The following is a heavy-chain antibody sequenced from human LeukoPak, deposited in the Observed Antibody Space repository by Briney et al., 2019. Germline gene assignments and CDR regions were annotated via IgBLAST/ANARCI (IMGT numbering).Heavy chain of an antibody. CDR3: ARVGPPDASGMDV. D-gene: IGHD2-2*01. Sequence: ASVKVSCTASGYTFTDYYMHWVRQAPGQGLEWMGQINPNSGGTNYAQKFQGRVTMTRDTSISTAYMELSRLRSDDTAVYYCARVGPPDASGMDVWGQGTTVTVSS. V-gene: IGHV1-2*06. J-gene: IGHJ6*02. CDR1: GYTFTDYY. CDR2: INPNSGGT.